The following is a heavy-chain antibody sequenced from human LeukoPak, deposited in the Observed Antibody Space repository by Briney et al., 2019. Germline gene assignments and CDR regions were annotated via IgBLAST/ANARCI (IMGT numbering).Heavy chain of an antibody. J-gene: IGHJ6*02. V-gene: IGHV3-9*01. CDR3: ARGDQALRYFDWLPTMRYYYGMDV. D-gene: IGHD3-9*01. CDR1: GFIFDDYA. Sequence: GGSLRLSCAASGFIFDDYAMHWVRQVPGKGLEWVSGISWNSGRIGYADSVKGRFTISRDNAKNSLYLQMNSLRAEDTAVYYCARGDQALRYFDWLPTMRYYYGMDVWGQGTTVTVSS. CDR2: ISWNSGRI.